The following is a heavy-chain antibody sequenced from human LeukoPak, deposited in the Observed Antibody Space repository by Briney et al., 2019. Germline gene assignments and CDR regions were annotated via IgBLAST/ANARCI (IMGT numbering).Heavy chain of an antibody. D-gene: IGHD3-10*01. Sequence: PSETLSLTCAVYGGSFSGYYWSWIRQPPGKGLEWIGEINHSGSTNYNPSLKSRVTISVDTSKNQFSLKLSSVTAADTAVYYCARGRGPRVPTYYHGSGSPIRRGQPFDPWGQGNLVTVSS. CDR2: INHSGST. CDR3: ARGRGPRVPTYYHGSGSPIRRGQPFDP. V-gene: IGHV4-34*01. J-gene: IGHJ5*02. CDR1: GGSFSGYY.